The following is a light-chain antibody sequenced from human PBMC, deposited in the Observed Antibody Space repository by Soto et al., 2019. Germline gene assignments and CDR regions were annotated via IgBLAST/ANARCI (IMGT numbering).Light chain of an antibody. V-gene: IGKV1-39*01. Sequence: DIQMTQSPPSLSASVGDRVTITCRASQSITTFLNWYKQTPGEAPQLLIFAASSLQTGVSSRFSGSGSGTEFTLTISSLLREDYATYFCQQSSTTPYTFGPGTKL. CDR2: AAS. CDR1: QSITTF. CDR3: QQSSTTPYT. J-gene: IGKJ2*01.